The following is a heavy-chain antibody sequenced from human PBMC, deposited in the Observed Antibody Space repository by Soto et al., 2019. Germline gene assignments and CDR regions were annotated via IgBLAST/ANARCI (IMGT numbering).Heavy chain of an antibody. Sequence: EVQLLESGGTLVQPGGSLRLSCVASGFTFSTHTMNWDRQAPGKGLEWVSRLTADSDDTSYADSIKGRFTISRDNSKNTLYLQMNSLRAEDTAIYYCAKGLDRASLDFWGQGALVTVSS. CDR1: GFTFSTHT. CDR2: LTADSDDT. CDR3: AKGLDRASLDF. D-gene: IGHD1-1*01. J-gene: IGHJ4*02. V-gene: IGHV3-23*01.